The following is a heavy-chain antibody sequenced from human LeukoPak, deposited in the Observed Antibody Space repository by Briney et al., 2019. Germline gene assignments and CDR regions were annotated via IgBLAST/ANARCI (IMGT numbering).Heavy chain of an antibody. CDR1: GGSFSGYY. Sequence: PSETLSLTCAVYGGSFSGYYWTWIRQPPGKGLERIGEINHSGSTSYNPSLKSRVAISVDTSKNQFSLKLRSVTAADTAVYYCAREVDSSSWYGDYYHYYMDVWGKGTTVTVSS. CDR3: AREVDSSSWYGDYYHYYMDV. V-gene: IGHV4-34*01. J-gene: IGHJ6*03. CDR2: INHSGST. D-gene: IGHD6-13*01.